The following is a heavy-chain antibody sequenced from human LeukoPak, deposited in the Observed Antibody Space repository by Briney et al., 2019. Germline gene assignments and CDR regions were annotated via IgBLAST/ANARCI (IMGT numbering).Heavy chain of an antibody. Sequence: SVKVSCKASGGTFSSYAISWVRQAPGQGLEWMGRIIPIFGTANYAQKFQGRVTITTDESTSTAYMELSSLRSEDTAVYYCALTVSSTWYGYFQHWGQGTRVTVSS. CDR3: ALTVSSTWYGYFQH. CDR1: GGTFSSYA. D-gene: IGHD6-13*01. V-gene: IGHV1-69*05. J-gene: IGHJ1*01. CDR2: IIPIFGTA.